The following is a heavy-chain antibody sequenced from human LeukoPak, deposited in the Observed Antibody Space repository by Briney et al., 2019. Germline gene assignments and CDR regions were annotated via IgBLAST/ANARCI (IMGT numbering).Heavy chain of an antibody. Sequence: PSETLSLTCTVSGYSISSGYYWGWIRQPPGKGLEWIGSIYHSGSTYYNPSLKSRVTISVDTSKNQFSLKLSSVTAADTAVYYCARDRGYHYDSSGYYTSAFDIWGQGTMVTVSS. CDR2: IYHSGST. V-gene: IGHV4-38-2*02. J-gene: IGHJ3*02. CDR3: ARDRGYHYDSSGYYTSAFDI. CDR1: GYSISSGYY. D-gene: IGHD3-22*01.